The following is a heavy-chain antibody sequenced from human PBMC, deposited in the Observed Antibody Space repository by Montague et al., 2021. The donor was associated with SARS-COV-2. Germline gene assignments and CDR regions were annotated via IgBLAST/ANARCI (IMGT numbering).Heavy chain of an antibody. J-gene: IGHJ6*02. Sequence: SETLSLTCTVSGGSVSSGSYYWSWLRQPPGKGLEWIVYIYYSGSTNYNPSLKSRVTISVYTSKNQFSLKLSSVTAAATAVYYCARHRGQTYYDILTGRALSVGFGNGKDVWGQGTMVTVSS. CDR3: ARHRGQTYYDILTGRALSVGFGNGKDV. CDR1: GGSVSSGSYY. V-gene: IGHV4-61*01. D-gene: IGHD3-9*01. CDR2: IYYSGST.